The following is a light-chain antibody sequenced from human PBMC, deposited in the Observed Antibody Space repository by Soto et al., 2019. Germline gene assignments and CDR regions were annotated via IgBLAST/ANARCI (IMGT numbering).Light chain of an antibody. CDR2: WAS. CDR1: QSVLYSSNNKNY. J-gene: IGKJ3*01. Sequence: DIVMTQSPDSLAVSLGEGATINCKSSQSVLYSSNNKNYLAWYQQKPGQPPKLLIYWASTRESGVPDRFSGSGSGTDFTLTISSLQAEDVAVYYGQQYYSTPFTFGPGTKVDIK. V-gene: IGKV4-1*01. CDR3: QQYYSTPFT.